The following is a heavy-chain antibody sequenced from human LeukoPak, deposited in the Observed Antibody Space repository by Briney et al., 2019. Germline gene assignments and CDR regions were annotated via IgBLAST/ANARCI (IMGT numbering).Heavy chain of an antibody. CDR3: ARDAGYGSGSYYFSPPYYFDY. D-gene: IGHD3-10*01. V-gene: IGHV1-46*01. CDR2: INPSGGST. J-gene: IGHJ4*02. Sequence: GASVKVSCKASGYTFTSYGISWVRQAPGQGLEWMGIINPSGGSTSYAQKFQGRVTMTRDTSTSTVYMELSSLRSEDTAVYYCARDAGYGSGSYYFSPPYYFDYWGQGTLVTVSS. CDR1: GYTFTSYG.